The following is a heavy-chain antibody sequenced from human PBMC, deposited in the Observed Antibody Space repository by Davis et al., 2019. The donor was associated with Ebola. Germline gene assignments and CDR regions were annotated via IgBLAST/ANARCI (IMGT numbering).Heavy chain of an antibody. D-gene: IGHD2-2*01. CDR3: ARGLVVVPAAIRGLYYYGMDV. CDR2: IYYSGST. J-gene: IGHJ6*02. V-gene: IGHV4-31*03. CDR1: GGSISSGGYY. Sequence: LRLSCTVSGGSISSGGYYWSWIRQHPGKGLEWIGYIYYSGSTYYNPSLKSRVTISVDTSKNQFSLKLSSVTAADTAVYYCARGLVVVPAAIRGLYYYGMDVWGQGTTVTVSS.